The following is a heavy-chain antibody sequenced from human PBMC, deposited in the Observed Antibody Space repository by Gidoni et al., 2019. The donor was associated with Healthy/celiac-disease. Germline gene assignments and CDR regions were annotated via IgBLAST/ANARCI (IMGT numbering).Heavy chain of an antibody. Sequence: QVQLVQSGAEVKKPGSSVKVSCKASGGTFSSYAISWVRQAPGQGLEWMGGIIPIFGTANYAQKFQGRVTITADESTSTAYMELSSLRSEDTAVYYCARMERYFDWSRENYYFDYWGQGTLVTVSS. V-gene: IGHV1-69*01. D-gene: IGHD3-9*01. CDR2: IIPIFGTA. J-gene: IGHJ4*02. CDR1: GGTFSSYA. CDR3: ARMERYFDWSRENYYFDY.